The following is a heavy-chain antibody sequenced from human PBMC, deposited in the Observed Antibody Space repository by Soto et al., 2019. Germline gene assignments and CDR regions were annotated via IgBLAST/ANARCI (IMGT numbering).Heavy chain of an antibody. J-gene: IGHJ4*02. CDR1: GYTFTSYA. Sequence: QVQLVQSGAEVKKPGASVKVSCKASGYTFTSYAMHWVRQAPGQRLEWMGWINAGNGNTKYSQKFQGRVTITRDTSASTAYMELSSMRSEDTAVYYCAGDDSGDISFDYWGQGTLVTVSS. CDR2: INAGNGNT. CDR3: AGDDSGDISFDY. V-gene: IGHV1-3*01. D-gene: IGHD4-17*01.